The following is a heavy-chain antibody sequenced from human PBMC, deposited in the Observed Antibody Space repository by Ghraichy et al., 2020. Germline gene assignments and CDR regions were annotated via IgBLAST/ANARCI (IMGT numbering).Heavy chain of an antibody. V-gene: IGHV3-23*01. CDR1: GFTFSSYA. D-gene: IGHD2-2*01. CDR2: ISGSGGST. CDR3: AKRMGLLSSFDY. Sequence: LSLTCAASGFTFSSYAMSWVRQAPGKGLEWVSAISGSGGSTYYADSVKGRFTISRDNSKNTLYLQMNSLRAEDTAVYYCAKRMGLLSSFDYWGQGTLVTVSS. J-gene: IGHJ4*02.